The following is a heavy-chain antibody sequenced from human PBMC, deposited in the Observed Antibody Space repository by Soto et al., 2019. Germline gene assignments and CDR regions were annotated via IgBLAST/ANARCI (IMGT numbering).Heavy chain of an antibody. CDR1: GYTLTELS. CDR3: TTESLEWELLWAFDI. V-gene: IGHV1-24*01. J-gene: IGHJ3*02. CDR2: FDPEDGET. D-gene: IGHD1-26*01. Sequence: ASVKVPCKVSGYTLTELSMHWVRQAPGKGLEWMGGFDPEDGETIYAQKFQGRVTMTEDTSTDTAYIELSSLRSEDTAVYYCTTESLEWELLWAFDIWGQGTMVT.